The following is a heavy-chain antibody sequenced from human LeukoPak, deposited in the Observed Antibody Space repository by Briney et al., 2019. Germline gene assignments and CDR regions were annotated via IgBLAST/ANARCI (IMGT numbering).Heavy chain of an antibody. CDR1: GFPFSATA. CDR2: IYTDGTT. CDR3: ARGGSYVDY. V-gene: IGHV3-66*01. J-gene: IGHJ4*02. D-gene: IGHD3-16*01. Sequence: PGGSLRLSCAASGFPFSATAMNWVRQAPGKGLEWVSVIYTDGTTYYAASVKGRFTISRDNSKNTLYLQMNSLRAEDMAVYYCARGGSYVDYWGQGTLVTVSS.